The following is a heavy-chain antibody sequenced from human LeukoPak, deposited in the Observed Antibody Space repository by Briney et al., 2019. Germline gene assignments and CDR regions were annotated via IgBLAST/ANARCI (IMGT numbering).Heavy chain of an antibody. J-gene: IGHJ6*03. Sequence: GGSLRLSCAASGFTFSSYAMSWARQAPGKGLEWVSAISGSGGSTYYADSVKGRFTISRDNSKNTLYLQMNSLRAEDTAVYYCAKGSRRMVRGEKSSYYYYYMDVWGKGTTVTVSS. V-gene: IGHV3-23*01. CDR3: AKGSRRMVRGEKSSYYYYYMDV. D-gene: IGHD3-10*01. CDR1: GFTFSSYA. CDR2: ISGSGGST.